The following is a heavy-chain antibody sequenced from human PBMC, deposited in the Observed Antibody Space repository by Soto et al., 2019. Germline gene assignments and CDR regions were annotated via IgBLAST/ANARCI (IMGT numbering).Heavy chain of an antibody. CDR3: TTGTVAGTHDAVDI. V-gene: IGHV3-15*01. D-gene: IGHD6-19*01. J-gene: IGHJ3*02. CDR2: IKSKTDGGTT. Sequence: EVQLVESGGGWVKPGGSLRLSCAASGFTFSNAWMSWVRQAPGKGLEWVGRIKSKTDGGTTDYAAPVKGRFTISRDDSKNTLYLQMNSLKTEDTAVYYCTTGTVAGTHDAVDIWGQGTMVTVSS. CDR1: GFTFSNAW.